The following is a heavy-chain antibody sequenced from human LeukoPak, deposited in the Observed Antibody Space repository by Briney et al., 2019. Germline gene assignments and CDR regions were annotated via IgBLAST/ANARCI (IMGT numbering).Heavy chain of an antibody. Sequence: SETLSLTCAVYGGSYSSGYYWSLIRHSPGKGLEWIGEINHSESTIYSPSLRSRVTISVDTSKKHFSLKLSSVTAADTGLYYCARSKVTAYSYSGLDVWGKGTTVTVSS. CDR1: GGSYSSGYY. CDR3: ARSKVTAYSYSGLDV. D-gene: IGHD2-21*02. J-gene: IGHJ6*04. V-gene: IGHV4-34*01. CDR2: INHSEST.